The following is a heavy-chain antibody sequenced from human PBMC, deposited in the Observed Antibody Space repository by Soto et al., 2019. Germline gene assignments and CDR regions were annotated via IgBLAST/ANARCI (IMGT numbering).Heavy chain of an antibody. CDR3: VVRGSAFDI. CDR1: GFTFSGDA. CDR2: ISSDGEKS. D-gene: IGHD3-10*01. Sequence: PGGSLRLSCSASGFTFSGDAVHWVRQAPGKGLEYVSGISSDGEKSYYADSVKGSFTILRDNSKNTLHLQMSSLRPEDTAMYYCVVRGSAFDIWGQGTMVTVSS. J-gene: IGHJ3*02. V-gene: IGHV3-64D*08.